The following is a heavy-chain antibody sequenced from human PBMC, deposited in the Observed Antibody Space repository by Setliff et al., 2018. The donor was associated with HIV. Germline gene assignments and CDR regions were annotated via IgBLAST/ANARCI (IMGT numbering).Heavy chain of an antibody. D-gene: IGHD2-15*01. Sequence: SGPTLVNPTQTLTLTCTFSGFSLSTRGVGVGWIRQPPGKALEWLALIYWDDDKRYDPSLKTRLTITKDTSKNQVVLTMTNMDPVDTATYYCAHQELGYCSGGSCPPPHAFDIWGQGTMVTVSS. V-gene: IGHV2-5*05. J-gene: IGHJ3*02. CDR2: IYWDDDK. CDR3: AHQELGYCSGGSCPPPHAFDI. CDR1: GFSLSTRGVG.